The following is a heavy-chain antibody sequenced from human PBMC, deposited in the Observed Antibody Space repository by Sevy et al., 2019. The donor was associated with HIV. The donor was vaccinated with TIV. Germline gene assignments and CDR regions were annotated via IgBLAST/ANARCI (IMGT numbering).Heavy chain of an antibody. J-gene: IGHJ4*02. CDR3: TRSVYGSGTYLNDY. V-gene: IGHV1-2*02. Sequence: ASVKVSCKASGYMFTGYYIHWVRQAPGRGLEWMGWIIPSSGDTNYGQRFLGRVTMTRDTSINIAYMELNSLKSDDTAVYYCTRSVYGSGTYLNDYWGQGTLVTVSS. CDR1: GYMFTGYY. D-gene: IGHD3-10*01. CDR2: IIPSSGDT.